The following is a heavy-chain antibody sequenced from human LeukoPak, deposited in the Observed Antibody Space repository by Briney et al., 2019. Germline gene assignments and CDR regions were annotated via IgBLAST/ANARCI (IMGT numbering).Heavy chain of an antibody. D-gene: IGHD2-15*01. CDR2: INPNSGGT. J-gene: IGHJ4*02. CDR3: ARGSGYCSGGSCYSWFDY. CDR1: GYTFTGYY. Sequence: ASVKVSCKASGYTFTGYYMHWVRQAPGQGLEWMGWINPNSGGTNYAQKFQGRVTMTSDTSISTAYMELSRLRSDDTAVYYCARGSGYCSGGSCYSWFDYWGQGTLVTVSS. V-gene: IGHV1-2*02.